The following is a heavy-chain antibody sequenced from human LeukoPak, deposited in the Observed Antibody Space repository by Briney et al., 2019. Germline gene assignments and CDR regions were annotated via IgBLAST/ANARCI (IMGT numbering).Heavy chain of an antibody. Sequence: ASVKVSCKTSGYTFTSYAIHWVRQAPGQRLEWMGWISCGNGKTQYSQNFQGRVTMTRDTSASTAYMELSSLRSEGTAVYYCTRDQGQNYISYWGQGTLVTVSS. CDR2: ISCGNGKT. J-gene: IGHJ4*02. CDR1: GYTFTSYA. D-gene: IGHD3-10*01. V-gene: IGHV1-3*01. CDR3: TRDQGQNYISY.